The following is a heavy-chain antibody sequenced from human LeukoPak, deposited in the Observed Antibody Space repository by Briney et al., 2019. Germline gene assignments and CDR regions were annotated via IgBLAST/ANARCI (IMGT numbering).Heavy chain of an antibody. V-gene: IGHV1-2*02. J-gene: IGHJ4*02. CDR2: INPNSGGT. Sequence: ASVKVSCKASGYTFTGYYMHWVRRAPGQGLEWMGWINPNSGGTNYAQKFQGRVTMTRDTSISTAYMELSRLRSDDTAVYYCARRRQAGREQLEYWGQGTLVTVSS. CDR3: ARRRQAGREQLEY. D-gene: IGHD6-13*01. CDR1: GYTFTGYY.